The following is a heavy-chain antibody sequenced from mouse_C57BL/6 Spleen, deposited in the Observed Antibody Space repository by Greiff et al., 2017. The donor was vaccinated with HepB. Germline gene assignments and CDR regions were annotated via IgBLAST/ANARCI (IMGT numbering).Heavy chain of an antibody. J-gene: IGHJ3*01. CDR1: GFSLTSYG. Sequence: VKVVESGPGLVQPSQSLSITCTVSGFSLTSYGVHWVRQSPGKGLEWLGVIWRGGSTDYNAAFMSRLSITKDNSKSQVFFKMNSLQADDTAIYYCAKKRDYDAGFAYWGQGTLVTVSA. D-gene: IGHD2-4*01. CDR3: AKKRDYDAGFAY. CDR2: IWRGGST. V-gene: IGHV2-5*01.